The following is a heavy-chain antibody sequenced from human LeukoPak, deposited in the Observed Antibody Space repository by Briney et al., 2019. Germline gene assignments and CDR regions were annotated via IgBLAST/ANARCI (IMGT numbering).Heavy chain of an antibody. CDR3: ASGAGSGRNHFDY. J-gene: IGHJ4*02. V-gene: IGHV3-48*01. D-gene: IGHD6-19*01. Sequence: GGSLRLSCAASGFTFSSNSMNWVRQAPGEGLEWVSYISSRSSTIYYADSVKGRFTISRDNATNSLYLQMNSLKAEDTGVYYCASGAGSGRNHFDYWGQGTLVTVSS. CDR2: ISSRSSTI. CDR1: GFTFSSNS.